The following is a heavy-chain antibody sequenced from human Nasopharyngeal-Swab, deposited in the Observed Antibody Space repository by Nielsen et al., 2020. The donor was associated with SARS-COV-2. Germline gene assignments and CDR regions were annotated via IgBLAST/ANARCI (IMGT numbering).Heavy chain of an antibody. D-gene: IGHD3-10*01. Sequence: GESLKISCAASGFTFSSYAMSWVRQAPGKGLEWVSAISGSGGSTYYADSVKGRFTISRDNSENTLYLQMNSLRAEDTAVYYCAKDVVRGVRFYWGQGTLVTVSS. CDR3: AKDVVRGVRFY. CDR2: ISGSGGST. J-gene: IGHJ4*02. V-gene: IGHV3-23*01. CDR1: GFTFSSYA.